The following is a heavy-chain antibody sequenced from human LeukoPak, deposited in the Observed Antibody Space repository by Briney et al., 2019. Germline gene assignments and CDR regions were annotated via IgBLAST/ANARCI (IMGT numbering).Heavy chain of an antibody. CDR1: GFTFDDYT. J-gene: IGHJ4*02. CDR3: AKVRQQLVTRDYFDY. CDR2: ISWDGGST. V-gene: IGHV3-43*01. Sequence: TGGYLRLYCAASGFTFDDYTMHWVRQAPGKGLEWVSLISWDGGSTYYADSVKGRFTISRDNSKNSLYLQMNSLRTEDTALYYCAKVRQQLVTRDYFDYWGQGTLVTVSS. D-gene: IGHD6-13*01.